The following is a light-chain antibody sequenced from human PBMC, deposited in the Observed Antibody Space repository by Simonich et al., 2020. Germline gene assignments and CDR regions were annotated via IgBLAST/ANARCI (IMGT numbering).Light chain of an antibody. J-gene: IGLJ2*01. CDR2: DAS. CDR3: SSYTSSSTLV. CDR1: SRDVGSYNL. V-gene: IGLV2-14*02. Sequence: QSALTQPASVSGSLGQSIPISCTGTSRDVGSYNLVPWYQQHPGKAPKHMIYDASKRPSGVSNRFSGSKSGNTASLTISGLQAEDEADYYCSSYTSSSTLVFGGGTKLTVL.